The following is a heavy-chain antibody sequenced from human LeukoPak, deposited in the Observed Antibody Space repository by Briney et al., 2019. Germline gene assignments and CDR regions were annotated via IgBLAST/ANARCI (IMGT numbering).Heavy chain of an antibody. D-gene: IGHD3-22*01. CDR3: ARGYYDSSDYECFQH. CDR2: INPNSGGT. J-gene: IGHJ1*01. CDR1: GYSFSGYY. Sequence: GASVKVSCKASGYSFSGYYLHWVRQAPGQGLEWMGWINPNSGGTNSAQKFQGRVIMTRDTSIITAYMELSRLRSDDTAVYFCARGYYDSSDYECFQHWGQGTLVTVSS. V-gene: IGHV1-2*02.